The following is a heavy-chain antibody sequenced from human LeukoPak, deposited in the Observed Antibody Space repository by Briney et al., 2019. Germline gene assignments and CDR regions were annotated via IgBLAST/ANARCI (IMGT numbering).Heavy chain of an antibody. Sequence: PSETLSLTCAVYGGSFSGYYWSWIRQPPGKGLEWIGEIYHSGSTNYNPSLKSRVTISVDKSKNQFSLKLSSVTAADTAVYYCARVIGRYKIDYWGQGTLVTVSS. V-gene: IGHV4-34*01. CDR1: GGSFSGYY. CDR3: ARVIGRYKIDY. D-gene: IGHD1-1*01. J-gene: IGHJ4*02. CDR2: IYHSGST.